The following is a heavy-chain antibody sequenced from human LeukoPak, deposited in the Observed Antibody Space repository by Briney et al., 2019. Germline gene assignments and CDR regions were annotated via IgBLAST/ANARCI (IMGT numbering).Heavy chain of an antibody. V-gene: IGHV3-23*01. J-gene: IGHJ4*02. D-gene: IGHD6-13*01. CDR3: AKARHSSSWAFDY. Sequence: QPGGSLRLSCATSGFTFSHYAMSWVRQAPGKGLEWVSAISGSGGSTYYADSVKGRLTISRDNSKNTLYLQMNSLRAEDTAVYYCAKARHSSSWAFDYWGQGTLVTVSS. CDR2: ISGSGGST. CDR1: GFTFSHYA.